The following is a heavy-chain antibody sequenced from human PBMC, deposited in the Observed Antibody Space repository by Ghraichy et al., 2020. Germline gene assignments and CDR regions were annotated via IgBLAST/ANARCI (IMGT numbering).Heavy chain of an antibody. J-gene: IGHJ3*02. CDR2: IYTAGDT. CDR3: ARGVVAGTWTFDI. D-gene: IGHD6-19*01. V-gene: IGHV3-66*01. Sequence: GGSLRLSCVASGFTVSSNYMSWVRQAPGEGLEWVSLIYTAGDTTHADSVKGRFTISRDNSKNTLHLQTNSLRAEDTAVYYCARGVVAGTWTFDIWGQGTMVTVSS. CDR1: GFTVSSNY.